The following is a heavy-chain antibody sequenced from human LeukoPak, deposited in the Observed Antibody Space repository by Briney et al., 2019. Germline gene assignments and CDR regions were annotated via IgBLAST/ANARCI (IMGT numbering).Heavy chain of an antibody. CDR3: ARDQNLISWGLDYFDY. Sequence: HPGGSLTLSCVASGFTFSSHWMSWVRQAPGKGLEWVANIWQEGSEKYYVDSVKGRFTISRDNTRNSLFLHMNSLRAEDTAVYFCARDQNLISWGLDYFDYWGQGTLVTVSS. CDR2: IWQEGSEK. J-gene: IGHJ4*02. V-gene: IGHV3-7*01. D-gene: IGHD3-16*01. CDR1: GFTFSSHW.